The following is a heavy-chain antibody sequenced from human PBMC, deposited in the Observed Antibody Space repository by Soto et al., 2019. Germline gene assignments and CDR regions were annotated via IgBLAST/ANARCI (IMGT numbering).Heavy chain of an antibody. CDR2: ISAYNGNT. J-gene: IGHJ3*02. CDR3: ARDYQKRKYYYDSSGYPPQLAFDI. V-gene: IGHV1-18*01. CDR1: GYTFTSYD. Sequence: ASVKVSCKASGYTFTSYDISWVRQAPGQGLEWMGWISAYNGNTNYAQKLQGRVTMTTDTSTSTAYMELRSLRSDDTAVYYCARDYQKRKYYYDSSGYPPQLAFDIWGQGTMVTVSS. D-gene: IGHD3-22*01.